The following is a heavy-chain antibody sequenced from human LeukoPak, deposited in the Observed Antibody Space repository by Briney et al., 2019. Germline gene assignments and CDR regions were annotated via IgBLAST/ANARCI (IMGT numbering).Heavy chain of an antibody. CDR2: IYSGGST. CDR3: AREVYDILTGYYPDY. D-gene: IGHD3-9*01. J-gene: IGHJ4*02. V-gene: IGHV3-53*01. Sequence: GGSLRLSCAASGFTFSSYAMSWVRQAPGKGLEWVSVIYSGGSTYYADSVKGRLTISRDNSKNTLYLQMNSLRAEDTAVYYCAREVYDILTGYYPDYWGQGTLVTVSS. CDR1: GFTFSSYA.